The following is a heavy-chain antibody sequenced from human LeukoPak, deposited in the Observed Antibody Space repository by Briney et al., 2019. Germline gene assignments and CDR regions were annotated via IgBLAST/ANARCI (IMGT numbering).Heavy chain of an antibody. CDR2: IKLDGSEK. V-gene: IGHV3-7*03. D-gene: IGHD3/OR15-3a*01. Sequence: GGSLRLSCVASGFTVGKYWMSWVRQAPGKGLEWVANIKLDGSEKNYVDSVKGRFTISRDNTKNSLYLQMNRLRADDTAVFYCARDQYDTWSRRGNFDSWGQGTLVIVSS. J-gene: IGHJ4*02. CDR1: GFTVGKYW. CDR3: ARDQYDTWSRRGNFDS.